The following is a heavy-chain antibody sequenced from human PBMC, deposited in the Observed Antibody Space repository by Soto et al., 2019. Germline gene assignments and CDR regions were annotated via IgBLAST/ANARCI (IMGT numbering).Heavy chain of an antibody. CDR1: GGSISSYY. CDR2: IYYSGST. CDR3: ARVRIFGVGPLGQYYNYFYMDV. D-gene: IGHD3-3*01. J-gene: IGHJ6*03. V-gene: IGHV4-59*01. Sequence: SETLSLTCTVSGGSISSYYWSWIRQPPGKGLEWIGYIYYSGSTNYNPSLKSRVTISVDTSKNQFSLKLSSVTAADTAVYYCARVRIFGVGPLGQYYNYFYMDVLVKGTTVT.